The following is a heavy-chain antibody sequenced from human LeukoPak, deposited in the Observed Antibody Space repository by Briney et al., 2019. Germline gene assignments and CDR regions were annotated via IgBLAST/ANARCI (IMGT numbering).Heavy chain of an antibody. CDR2: ISGSGDNT. CDR3: AKDRGYNYGNPLC. J-gene: IGHJ4*02. Sequence: GGPLRLSCAASEFTFSNYAMSWVRQAPGKGLEWVSAISGSGDNTYYADSVKGRFTISRDNSKNTLYLQMNSLRAEDTAVYYCAKDRGYNYGNPLCWGQGTLVTVSS. CDR1: EFTFSNYA. D-gene: IGHD5-18*01. V-gene: IGHV3-23*01.